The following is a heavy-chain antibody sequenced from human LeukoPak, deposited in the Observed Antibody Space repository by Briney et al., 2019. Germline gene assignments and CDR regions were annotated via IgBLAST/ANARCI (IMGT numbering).Heavy chain of an antibody. V-gene: IGHV3-30*03. CDR2: ISYDGSNK. J-gene: IGHJ6*02. CDR1: GFIFSSYG. Sequence: GRSLRLSCAASGFIFSSYGMHWVRQAPGKGLEWVAVISYDGSNKDYADSVKGRFTISRDNSKNTLYLQMNSLRAEDTAVYYCARVITIFGVVRSPLYYYYGMDVWGQGATVTVSS. D-gene: IGHD3-3*01. CDR3: ARVITIFGVVRSPLYYYYGMDV.